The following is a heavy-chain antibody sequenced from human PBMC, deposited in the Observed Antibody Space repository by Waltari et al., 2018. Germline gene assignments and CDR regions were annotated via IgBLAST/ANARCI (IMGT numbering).Heavy chain of an antibody. CDR1: GYSISSGYY. D-gene: IGHD3-3*01. CDR2: IYHSGRT. V-gene: IGHV4-38-2*01. J-gene: IGHJ4*02. CDR3: ARHGTRITMTSSFHY. Sequence: QVQLQESGPGLVKPSETLSLTCVVSGYSISSGYYWGWIRQPPGTGLARIGSIYHSGRTYYNPSLKSRVTMSIDTSRNQFSLKLTSVTAADTAVYYCARHGTRITMTSSFHYWGQGTLVTVSS.